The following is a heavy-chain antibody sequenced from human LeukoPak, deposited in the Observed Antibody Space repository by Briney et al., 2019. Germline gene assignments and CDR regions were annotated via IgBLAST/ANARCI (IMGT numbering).Heavy chain of an antibody. D-gene: IGHD5-18*01. CDR1: GGSISSYY. V-gene: IGHV3-23*01. Sequence: ETLSLTCTVSGGSISSYYWSWVRQAPGKGLEWVSAISGSGGSTYYADSVKGRFTISRDNSKNTLYLQMNSLRAEDTAVYYCAKLRYSYGYMYFDYWGQGTLVTVSS. J-gene: IGHJ4*02. CDR3: AKLRYSYGYMYFDY. CDR2: ISGSGGST.